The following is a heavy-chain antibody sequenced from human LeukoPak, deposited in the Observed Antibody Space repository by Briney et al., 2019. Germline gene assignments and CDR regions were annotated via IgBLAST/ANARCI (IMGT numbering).Heavy chain of an antibody. CDR3: ARDTLWSGSAPNAFDI. D-gene: IGHD1-26*01. CDR1: GFTFSSYN. J-gene: IGHJ3*02. CDR2: IISTGNTI. V-gene: IGHV3-48*04. Sequence: GGSLRLSCAASGFTFSSYNMNWVRQAPGKGLEWVSYIISTGNTIYYADSVKGRFTISRDNAKSSLYLQMNSLRAEDTAVYYCARDTLWSGSAPNAFDIWGQGTRVTVSS.